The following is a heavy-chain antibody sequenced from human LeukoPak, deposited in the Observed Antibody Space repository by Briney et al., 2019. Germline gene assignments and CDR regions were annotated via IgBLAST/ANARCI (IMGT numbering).Heavy chain of an antibody. CDR1: GFIFSTYG. CDR3: AKDSLADIDY. CDR2: IRHDGSIK. D-gene: IGHD3-16*01. Sequence: GGSLRLSCAASGFIFSTYGVYWVRQAPGKGLEWVAFIRHDGSIKNYADSVKGRSTISRDNSKNTLYLQMNSLRAEDTAVYYCAKDSLADIDYWGQGTLVTVSS. J-gene: IGHJ4*02. V-gene: IGHV3-30*02.